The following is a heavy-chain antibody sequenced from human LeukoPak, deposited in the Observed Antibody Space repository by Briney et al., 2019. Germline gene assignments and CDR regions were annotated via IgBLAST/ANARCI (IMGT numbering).Heavy chain of an antibody. V-gene: IGHV1-2*02. Sequence: WASVKVSCKASGYTFTGYYIHWVRQAPGQGLECMGWINPNSGGTNYAQKFQGRVTMTRDTSISTAYMELSRLRSDDTAVYYCARGGSGSYFSWLDHWGQGTLVTVSS. CDR2: INPNSGGT. J-gene: IGHJ5*02. CDR3: ARGGSGSYFSWLDH. CDR1: GYTFTGYY. D-gene: IGHD3-10*01.